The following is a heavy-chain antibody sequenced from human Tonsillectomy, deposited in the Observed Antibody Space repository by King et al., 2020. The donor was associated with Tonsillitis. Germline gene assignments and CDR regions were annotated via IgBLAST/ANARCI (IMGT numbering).Heavy chain of an antibody. J-gene: IGHJ4*02. D-gene: IGHD3-22*01. Sequence: VQLVESGGGLVQPGGSLRPSCAASGFTFTSFAMSWVRQAPGKGPEWVSAIGGSGHSTYYADSVQGRFTVPRNNSKNTLYLQMNSLRAEDTAVYYCASHYDSRYFYYDNWGQGTLVTVSS. V-gene: IGHV3-23*04. CDR2: IGGSGHST. CDR1: GFTFTSFA. CDR3: ASHYDSRYFYYDN.